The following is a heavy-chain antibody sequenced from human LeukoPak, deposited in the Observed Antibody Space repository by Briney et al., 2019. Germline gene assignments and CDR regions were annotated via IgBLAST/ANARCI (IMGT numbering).Heavy chain of an antibody. V-gene: IGHV3-7*01. Sequence: PGGSLRLSCAASGFTFSSHWMSWVRQAPGKGLEWVANIKQDGSEKYYVDSVKGRFTISRDNAKNSLYLQMNSLRAEDTAVYYCAREMRSYDSSGYYSFDYWGQGTLVTVSS. J-gene: IGHJ4*02. CDR1: GFTFSSHW. D-gene: IGHD3-22*01. CDR3: AREMRSYDSSGYYSFDY. CDR2: IKQDGSEK.